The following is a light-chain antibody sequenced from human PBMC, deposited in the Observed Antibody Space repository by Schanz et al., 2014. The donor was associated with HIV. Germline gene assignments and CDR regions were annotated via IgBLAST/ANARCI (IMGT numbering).Light chain of an antibody. CDR2: KDS. CDR1: SSNIGSYS. J-gene: IGLJ3*02. V-gene: IGLV1-44*01. CDR3: AAWDDSLNGWV. Sequence: QSVLTQPPSASGTPGQRVSISCSGSSSNIGSYSVYWYQQFPGTAPKLLIYKDSRRPSGVPDRFFGSKSGTSASLAISGLQSEDEVDYYCAAWDDSLNGWVFGGGTKLTVL.